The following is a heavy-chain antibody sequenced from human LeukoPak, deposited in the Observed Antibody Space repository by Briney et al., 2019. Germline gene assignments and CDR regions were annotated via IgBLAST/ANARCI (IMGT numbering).Heavy chain of an antibody. J-gene: IGHJ4*02. CDR2: IYHSGST. V-gene: IGHV4-30-2*01. CDR3: TREEGSGTYHF. Sequence: SETLSLTCAVSGGSISSGGYSWSWIRQPPGKGLEWIGYIYHSGSTYYNPSLKSRVTISVDRSKNQFSLKLSSVTAADTAVYYCTREEGSGTYHFWGQGTLVTVSS. CDR1: GGSISSGGYS. D-gene: IGHD1-26*01.